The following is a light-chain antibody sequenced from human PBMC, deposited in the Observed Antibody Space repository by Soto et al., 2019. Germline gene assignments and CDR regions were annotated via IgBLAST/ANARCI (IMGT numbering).Light chain of an antibody. CDR1: QSVSSSY. Sequence: EIVLTQSPGTLSLSPGERATLSCRASQSVSSSYLAWYQQKPGQAPRLLIYGASSRATGIPDRFSGSGSGTDFTLTISRLEPEYFSVYYCQQDGSSRITLGQGTRLEIK. CDR2: GAS. CDR3: QQDGSSRIT. V-gene: IGKV3-20*01. J-gene: IGKJ5*01.